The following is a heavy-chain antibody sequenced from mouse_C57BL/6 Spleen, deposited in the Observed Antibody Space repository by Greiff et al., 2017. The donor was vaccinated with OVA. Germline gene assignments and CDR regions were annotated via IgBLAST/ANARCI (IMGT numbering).Heavy chain of an antibody. CDR2: ISYSGST. J-gene: IGHJ1*03. V-gene: IGHV3-8*01. CDR1: GYSITSDY. CDR3: AREEYGNYWYFDV. Sequence: EVMLVESGPGLAKPSPTLSLTCSVTGYSITSDYWNWIRKFPGNKLEYMGYISYSGSTYYNPSLKSRISIIRDTSKNQYYLQLKSVTTEDTATYDCAREEYGNYWYFDVWGTGTTVTVSS. D-gene: IGHD2-1*01.